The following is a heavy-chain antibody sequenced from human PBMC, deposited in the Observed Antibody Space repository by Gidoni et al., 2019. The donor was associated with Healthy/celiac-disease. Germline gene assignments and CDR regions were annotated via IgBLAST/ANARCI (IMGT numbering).Heavy chain of an antibody. CDR1: GGTFSSYD. D-gene: IGHD3-22*01. V-gene: IGHV1-69*02. CDR2: IIPILGIA. Sequence: QVQLVQSGAEVKKPGSSVKVSCKASGGTFSSYDISWVRHAPGQGLEWMGRIIPILGIANYAQKFQGRVTITADKSTSTAYMELSSLRSEDTAVYYCASSIDSSGYYSPFLSAFDIWGQGTMVTVSS. J-gene: IGHJ3*02. CDR3: ASSIDSSGYYSPFLSAFDI.